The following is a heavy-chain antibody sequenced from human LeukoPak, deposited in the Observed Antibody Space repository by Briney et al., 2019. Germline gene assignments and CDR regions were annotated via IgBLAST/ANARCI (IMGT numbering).Heavy chain of an antibody. J-gene: IGHJ4*02. Sequence: GGSLRLSCVVSGFTFSSCSMNWVRQAPGKGLEWVSYISSSSTTKYYADSVKGRFTISRDNAKNSLYLQMNSLRDEDSAVYYCARDPHIAAAGTIFDYWGQGTLVTVSS. V-gene: IGHV3-48*02. CDR2: ISSSSTTK. CDR3: ARDPHIAAAGTIFDY. D-gene: IGHD6-13*01. CDR1: GFTFSSCS.